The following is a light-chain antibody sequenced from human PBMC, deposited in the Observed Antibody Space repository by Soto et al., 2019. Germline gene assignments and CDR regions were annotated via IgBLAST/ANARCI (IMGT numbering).Light chain of an antibody. CDR2: TAS. CDR1: QNIKKY. Sequence: PMTQSPSAVSASIGDRVTITCRASQNIKKYLNWYRQKPGKAPDLLIYTASSLQLGFPSRFSGSGSGTDFSLTITSLQPEDSAIYYCQQSFSALLTFCGGTIVDIK. J-gene: IGKJ4*01. V-gene: IGKV1-39*01. CDR3: QQSFSALLT.